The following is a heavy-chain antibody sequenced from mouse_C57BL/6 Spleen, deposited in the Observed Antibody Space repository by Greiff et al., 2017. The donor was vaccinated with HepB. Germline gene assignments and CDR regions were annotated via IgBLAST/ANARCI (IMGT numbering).Heavy chain of an antibody. Sequence: VQLQQPGAELVMPGASVKLSCKASGYTFTSYWMHWVKQRPGQGLEWIGEIDPSDSYTNYNQKFKGKSTLTVDKSSSTAYMQLSSLTSEDSAVYYCAIGTTVVPSYAMDYWGQGTSVTVSS. D-gene: IGHD1-1*01. V-gene: IGHV1-69*01. J-gene: IGHJ4*01. CDR2: IDPSDSYT. CDR1: GYTFTSYW. CDR3: AIGTTVVPSYAMDY.